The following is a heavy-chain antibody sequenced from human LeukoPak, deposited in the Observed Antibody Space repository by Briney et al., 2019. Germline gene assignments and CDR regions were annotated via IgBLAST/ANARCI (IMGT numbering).Heavy chain of an antibody. V-gene: IGHV1-18*01. CDR1: GYTFTSYG. CDR2: ISAYNGNT. CDR3: ARAPSAAGGIRRSSSSWYDKGLSYFDY. D-gene: IGHD6-13*01. J-gene: IGHJ4*02. Sequence: GASVKVSCKASGYTFTSYGISWVRQAPGQGLEWMGWISAYNGNTNYAQKLQGRVTMTTDTSTSTAYMELRSLRSDDTAVYYCARAPSAAGGIRRSSSSWYDKGLSYFDYWGQGTLVTVSS.